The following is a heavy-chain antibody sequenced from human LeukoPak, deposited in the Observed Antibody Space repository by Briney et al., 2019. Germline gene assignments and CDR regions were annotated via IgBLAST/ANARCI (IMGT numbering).Heavy chain of an antibody. Sequence: GGSLRLSCAASGFTSSNFAMSWVRQAPGKGLEWVSAISGSGDTTYYADSVMGRFTISRDSSKNTLFLQMNSLRAEDAAIYYCAKHRSEVAMAALNYWGQGTLVAVSS. V-gene: IGHV3-23*01. CDR3: AKHRSEVAMAALNY. CDR1: GFTSSNFA. J-gene: IGHJ4*02. CDR2: ISGSGDTT. D-gene: IGHD5-24*01.